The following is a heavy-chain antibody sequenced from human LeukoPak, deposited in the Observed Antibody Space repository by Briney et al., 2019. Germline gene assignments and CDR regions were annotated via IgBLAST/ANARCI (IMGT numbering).Heavy chain of an antibody. D-gene: IGHD6-6*01. CDR2: VKHDGSEK. CDR3: ASSIVALGDY. J-gene: IGHJ4*02. CDR1: GLTFSTYW. Sequence: GGSLRLSCAASGLTFSTYWMSWVRQAPGQGLEWVANVKHDGSEKYYVDSVKGRFTISRDNAKNSLYLQMNNLRAEDTAVYYCASSIVALGDYWGQGTLVTVSS. V-gene: IGHV3-7*03.